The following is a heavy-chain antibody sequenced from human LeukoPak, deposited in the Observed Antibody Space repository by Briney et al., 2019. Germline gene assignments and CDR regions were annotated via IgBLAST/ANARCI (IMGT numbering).Heavy chain of an antibody. D-gene: IGHD5-18*01. CDR1: GFTFNTYS. CDR3: AKALFAGGGYKYGPNYSALDY. V-gene: IGHV3-21*04. CDR2: ISRTSESV. Sequence: GGSLRLSCAASGFTFNTYSMSWVRQAPGKGLEWISIISRTSESVFYADSVKGRFTISRDNAKNSLYLQMNSLRTEDTALYYCAKALFAGGGYKYGPNYSALDYWGQGTLVTVSS. J-gene: IGHJ4*02.